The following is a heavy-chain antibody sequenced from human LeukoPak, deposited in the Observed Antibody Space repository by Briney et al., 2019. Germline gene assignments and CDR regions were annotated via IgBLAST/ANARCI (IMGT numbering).Heavy chain of an antibody. CDR3: ARHFPTVDRGYSSPFDY. J-gene: IGHJ4*02. D-gene: IGHD6-13*01. CDR1: GGSISSYY. CDR2: IYYSGST. Sequence: SETLSLTCTVSGGSISSYYWSWIQQPPGKGLEWIGYIYYSGSTNYNPSLKSRVTISVDTSKNQFSLRLSSVTAADTAVYYCARHFPTVDRGYSSPFDYWGQGTLVTVSS. V-gene: IGHV4-59*08.